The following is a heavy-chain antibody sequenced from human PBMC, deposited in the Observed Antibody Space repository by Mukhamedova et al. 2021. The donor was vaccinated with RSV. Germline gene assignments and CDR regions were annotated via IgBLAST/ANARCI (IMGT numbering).Heavy chain of an antibody. D-gene: IGHD2-2*01. Sequence: GKGLEWVANIKQDGSEKYYVDSVKGRFTISRDNAKNSLYLKMNSLRAEDTAVYYCACSRTFDYWGQGTLVTVSS. CDR2: IKQDGSEK. V-gene: IGHV3-7*03. J-gene: IGHJ4*02. CDR3: ACSRTFDY.